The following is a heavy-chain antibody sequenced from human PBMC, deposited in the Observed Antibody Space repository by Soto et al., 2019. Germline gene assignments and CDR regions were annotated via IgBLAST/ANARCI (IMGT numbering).Heavy chain of an antibody. D-gene: IGHD2-2*02. CDR3: ARVVDIVVVPAAIRRSYYYYGMDV. V-gene: IGHV3-30-3*01. Sequence: PGVSTRLCCAASGYPSSSYAMHWVRKAPGKGLEWVAVISYDGSNKYYADSVKGRFTISRDNSKNTLYLQMNSLRAEDTAVYYCARVVDIVVVPAAIRRSYYYYGMDVWGQGNKVTVS. J-gene: IGHJ6*02. CDR1: GYPSSSYA. CDR2: ISYDGSNK.